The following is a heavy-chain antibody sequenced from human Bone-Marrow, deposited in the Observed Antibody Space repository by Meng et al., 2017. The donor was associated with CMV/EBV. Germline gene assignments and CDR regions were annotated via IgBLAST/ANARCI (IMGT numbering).Heavy chain of an antibody. D-gene: IGHD5-24*01. CDR2: IRRSGETT. CDR1: GFTFRDYS. CDR3: AKGGYTSWFDY. Sequence: EVQLVESGGGLVPPGGSLRLSCAASGFTFRDYSMSWVRQAPGKGLEWVSTIRRSGETTYYADSVEGRFTISRDNSKNTLYLQMNSLRAEDTAVYYCAKGGYTSWFDYWGRRTLVTVSS. J-gene: IGHJ4*02. V-gene: IGHV3-23*04.